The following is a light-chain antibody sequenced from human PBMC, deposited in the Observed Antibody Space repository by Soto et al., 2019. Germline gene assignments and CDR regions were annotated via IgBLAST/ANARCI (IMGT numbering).Light chain of an antibody. CDR2: GNT. CDR3: QSYDSSLSGSYV. CDR1: TSNIGAGYD. J-gene: IGLJ1*01. V-gene: IGLV1-40*01. Sequence: QPVLTQPPSVSGAPGQRVTIACTGSTSNIGAGYDVHWYQQLPGTAPKVLIYGNTNRPSGVPDRFSGSKSGTSASLAITGLQAEDEADYYCQSYDSSLSGSYVFGTGTKLTVL.